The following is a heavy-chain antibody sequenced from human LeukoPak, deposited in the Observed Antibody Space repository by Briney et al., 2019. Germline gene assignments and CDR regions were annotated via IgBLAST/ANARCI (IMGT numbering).Heavy chain of an antibody. CDR1: GYTFTGYY. J-gene: IGHJ4*02. CDR2: IDPNSGGT. D-gene: IGHD3-16*01. V-gene: IGHV1-2*02. Sequence: EASVKVYCKASGYTFTGYYMHWVRQAPGQGLEWMGWIDPNSGGTNYAQKFQGRVTMTRDTSISTAYMELSRLRSDDTAVYYCAREGDYVWGSYDYWGQGTLVTVSS. CDR3: AREGDYVWGSYDY.